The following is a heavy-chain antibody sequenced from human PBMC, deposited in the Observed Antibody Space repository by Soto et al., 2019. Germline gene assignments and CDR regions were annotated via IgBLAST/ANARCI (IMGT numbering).Heavy chain of an antibody. CDR1: GYSFSSYW. V-gene: IGHV5-51*01. CDR3: ARGSATGTLRSALDL. Sequence: GESLKISCKGSGYSFSSYWIAWVRQMPGKGLEWMGIIWPGDSDTRYNPSFQGQVTISVDKSITTAYLQWSSLKASDIAMYYCARGSATGTLRSALDLWGQGTMVTVSS. J-gene: IGHJ3*01. CDR2: IWPGDSDT. D-gene: IGHD2-15*01.